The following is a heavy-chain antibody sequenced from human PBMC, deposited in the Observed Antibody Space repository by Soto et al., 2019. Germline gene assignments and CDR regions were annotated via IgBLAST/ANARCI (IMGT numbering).Heavy chain of an antibody. J-gene: IGHJ4*02. CDR2: ILYDGSNK. Sequence: QVQLVESGGGAVQPGRSLRLSCAASGFTFSSYDMEWVRQAPSKGLEWVAVILYDGSNKYYADSVKGRFTISRDNSKNTLYLQMNNLRAEDTAVYYCAKIGIPDYYDSSGYAYWGQGTLVTVSS. CDR1: GFTFSSYD. V-gene: IGHV3-30*18. D-gene: IGHD3-22*01. CDR3: AKIGIPDYYDSSGYAY.